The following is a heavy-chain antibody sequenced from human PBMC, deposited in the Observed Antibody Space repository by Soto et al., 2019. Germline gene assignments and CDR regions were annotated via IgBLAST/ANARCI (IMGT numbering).Heavy chain of an antibody. Sequence: SETLSLTCTVSGGSISSSSFYWGWIRQPPGKGLEWIGSIYYSGSTYYNPSLKSRVTISVDTSKNQFSLKLSSVTAADTAVYYCARLALGPCAFDIWGQGTLVTVSS. CDR3: ARLALGPCAFDI. CDR2: IYYSGST. D-gene: IGHD3-3*01. CDR1: GGSISSSSFY. V-gene: IGHV4-39*01. J-gene: IGHJ3*02.